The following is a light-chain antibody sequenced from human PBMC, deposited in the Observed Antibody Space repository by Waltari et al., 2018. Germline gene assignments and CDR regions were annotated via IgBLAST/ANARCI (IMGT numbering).Light chain of an antibody. CDR3: AAWDDSLSASL. CDR2: RNV. V-gene: IGLV1-47*01. J-gene: IGLJ3*02. CDR1: SFNIGGNY. Sequence: QTVLTQPPSVSGTPGQRVTISCSGSSFNIGGNYVYWFQQLPGPAPKLLIYRNVGGPSGVPDRISGSKSGTSASLAISGLRSEDEAHYYCAAWDDSLSASLFGGGTKLTVL.